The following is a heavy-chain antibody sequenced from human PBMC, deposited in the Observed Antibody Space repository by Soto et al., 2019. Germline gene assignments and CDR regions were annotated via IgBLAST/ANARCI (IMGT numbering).Heavy chain of an antibody. V-gene: IGHV1-18*01. CDR3: ARDRTTVTTLHWFDP. D-gene: IGHD4-17*01. CDR2: ISAYNGNT. Sequence: ASVKVSCKASGYTFTSYGISWVRQAPGQGLEWMGWISAYNGNTNYAQKLQGRVTMTTDTSTSTAYMELRSLRSDDTAVYYCARDRTTVTTLHWFDPWGQGTLVTVSS. CDR1: GYTFTSYG. J-gene: IGHJ5*02.